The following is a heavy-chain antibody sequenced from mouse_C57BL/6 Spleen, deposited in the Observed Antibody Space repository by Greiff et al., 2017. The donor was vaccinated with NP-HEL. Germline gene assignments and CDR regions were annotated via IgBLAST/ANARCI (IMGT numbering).Heavy chain of an antibody. J-gene: IGHJ2*01. CDR3: ARRELGPFDY. D-gene: IGHD4-1*01. CDR1: GYAFSSSW. Sequence: VQLQQSGPELVKPGASVKISCKASGYAFSSSWMNWVKQRPGKGLEWIGRIYPGDGDTNYNGKFKGKATLTADKSSSTAYMQLSSLTSEDSAVYFCARRELGPFDYRGQGTTLTVSS. CDR2: IYPGDGDT. V-gene: IGHV1-82*01.